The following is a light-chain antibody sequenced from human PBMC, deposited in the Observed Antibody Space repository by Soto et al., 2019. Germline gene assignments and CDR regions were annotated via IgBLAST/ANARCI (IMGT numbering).Light chain of an antibody. CDR2: EVS. CDR1: SSDVGGYNY. J-gene: IGLJ1*01. Sequence: SVLTQPASVSGSPGQSITICCTGTSSDVGGYNYVSWYQQHPGKAPKLIIYEVSNRPYGVSNRFSGSKSGNTASLTISGLQAEDEADYYCSSYTRSNTYVFGTGTKVTVL. CDR3: SSYTRSNTYV. V-gene: IGLV2-14*01.